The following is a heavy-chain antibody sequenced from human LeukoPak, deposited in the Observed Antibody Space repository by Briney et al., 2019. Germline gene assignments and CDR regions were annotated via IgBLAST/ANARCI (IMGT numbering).Heavy chain of an antibody. V-gene: IGHV1-46*01. CDR3: ARDSKGYYYDSSGPFDY. D-gene: IGHD3-22*01. CDR2: INPSGGST. J-gene: IGHJ4*02. Sequence: GASVKVSCTASGYTFTSYYMHWVRQAPGQGLEWMGIINPSGGSTSYAQKFQGRVTMTRDTSTSTVYMEPSSLRSEDTAVYYCARDSKGYYYDSSGPFDYWGQGTLVTVSS. CDR1: GYTFTSYY.